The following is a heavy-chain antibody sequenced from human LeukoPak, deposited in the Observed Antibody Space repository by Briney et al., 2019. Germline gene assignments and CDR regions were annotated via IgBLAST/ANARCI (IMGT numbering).Heavy chain of an antibody. CDR2: ISGSGGST. Sequence: PGGSLRLSCAASGFTFSSYSMNWVRQAPGKGLEWVSAISGSGGSTYYADSVKGRFTISRDNSKNTLYLQMNSLRAEDTAVYYCAKGLYDSSGYYQYYFDYWGQGTLVTVSS. CDR3: AKGLYDSSGYYQYYFDY. J-gene: IGHJ4*02. CDR1: GFTFSSYS. V-gene: IGHV3-23*01. D-gene: IGHD3-22*01.